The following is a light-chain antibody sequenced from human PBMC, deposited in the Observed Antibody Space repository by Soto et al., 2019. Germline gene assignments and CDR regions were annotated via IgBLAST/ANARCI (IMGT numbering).Light chain of an antibody. J-gene: IGLJ2*01. Sequence: QSALTQPASVSGSPGQSITVSCIGTSSDVGAYDLVSWYQQHPGSAPRLIIYENIRRPSGIPSRFSGSKSGNTASLTISGLRAEDEANYHCCSYAGNRIFIFGGGTQLTVL. V-gene: IGLV2-23*01. CDR3: CSYAGNRIFI. CDR1: SSDVGAYDL. CDR2: ENI.